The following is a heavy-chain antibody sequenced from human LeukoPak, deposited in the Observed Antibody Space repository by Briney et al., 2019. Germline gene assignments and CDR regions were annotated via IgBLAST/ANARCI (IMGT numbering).Heavy chain of an antibody. CDR1: GFTFXDYA. CDR2: ISWNSGNI. Sequence: GGSLRLSCAASGFTFXDYAMHWVRQAPGKGLEWXSGISWNSGNIDYADSVKGRFTISRDNAKNSLYLQMNSLRAEDTALYYCAKDACSSTSCSNDYWGQGTLVTVSS. D-gene: IGHD2-2*01. V-gene: IGHV3-9*01. J-gene: IGHJ4*02. CDR3: AKDACSSTSCSNDY.